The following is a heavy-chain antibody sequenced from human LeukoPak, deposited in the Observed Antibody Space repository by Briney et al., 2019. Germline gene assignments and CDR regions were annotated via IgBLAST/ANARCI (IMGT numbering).Heavy chain of an antibody. CDR2: ISRSSSAI. V-gene: IGHV3-48*02. CDR1: GFTFSSYS. Sequence: GGSLRLSCAASGFTFSSYSMNWVRQAPGKGLEWVSYISRSSSAIYYADSVKGRFTISRDDAKNSLYLQMNSLRDEDTAVYYCARDDILTGALFGYWGQGTLVTVSS. J-gene: IGHJ4*02. CDR3: ARDDILTGALFGY. D-gene: IGHD3-9*01.